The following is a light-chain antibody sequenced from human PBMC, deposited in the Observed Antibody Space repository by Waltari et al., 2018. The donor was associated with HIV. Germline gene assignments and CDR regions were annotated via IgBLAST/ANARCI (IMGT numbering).Light chain of an antibody. CDR2: DFS. V-gene: IGLV2-23*02. J-gene: IGLJ3*02. CDR3: CSYAGSSTWV. CDR1: SRDVGGYNS. Sequence: QSALTQPASVSGSPGQSITISCTGTSRDVGGYNSVSWYQQHPGKAPKLMIYDFSKRPSGVSNRFSGSKSGNTASLTISGLQAEDEADYYCCSYAGSSTWVFGGGTKLTVL.